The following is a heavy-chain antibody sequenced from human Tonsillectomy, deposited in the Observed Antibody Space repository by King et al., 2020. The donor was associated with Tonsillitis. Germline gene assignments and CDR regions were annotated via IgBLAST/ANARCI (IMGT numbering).Heavy chain of an antibody. J-gene: IGHJ4*02. D-gene: IGHD6-19*01. Sequence: VQLVESGGGLVQPGGSLRLSCAASGFTFSSYAMSWVRQAPGKGLEWVSAFSGIGGSTYYAASVKGRFTISRHNSKKTLYLQRNSLRAEDTAVCYCAKSPYNSGGEFDYWGQGTLVTVSS. CDR2: FSGIGGST. CDR3: AKSPYNSGGEFDY. V-gene: IGHV3-23*04. CDR1: GFTFSSYA.